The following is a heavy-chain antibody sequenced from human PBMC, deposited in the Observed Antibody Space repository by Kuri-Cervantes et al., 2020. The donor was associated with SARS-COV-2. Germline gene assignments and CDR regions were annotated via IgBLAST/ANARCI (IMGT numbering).Heavy chain of an antibody. J-gene: IGHJ6*02. CDR1: GFTFSSYW. D-gene: IGHD2-2*01. CDR3: AKEYCSSTSCYFLFGYYYYGMDV. V-gene: IGHV3-7*04. CDR2: IKQDGSNK. Sequence: GGSLRLSCAAPGFTFSSYWMSWVRQAPGKGLEWVANIKQDGSNKYYADSVKGRFTISRDNSKNTLYLQMNSLRAEDTAVYYCAKEYCSSTSCYFLFGYYYYGMDVWGQGTTVTVSS.